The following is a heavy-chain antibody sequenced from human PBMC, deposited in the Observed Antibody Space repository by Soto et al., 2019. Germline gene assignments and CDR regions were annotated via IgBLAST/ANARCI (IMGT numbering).Heavy chain of an antibody. CDR3: AKDLFEHNWNSLDV. CDR2: ISYDGSNK. Sequence: GGSLRLSCAASGFTFSSYGMHWVRQAPGKGLEWVAVISYDGSNKYYADSVKGRFTISRDNSKNTLYLQMNSLRAEDTAVYYCAKDLFEHNWNSLDVWGKGTTVTLSS. D-gene: IGHD1-7*01. CDR1: GFTFSSYG. V-gene: IGHV3-30*18. J-gene: IGHJ6*04.